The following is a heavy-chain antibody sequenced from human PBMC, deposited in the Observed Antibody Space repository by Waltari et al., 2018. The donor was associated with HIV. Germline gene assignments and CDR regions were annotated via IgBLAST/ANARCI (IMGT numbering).Heavy chain of an antibody. CDR2: ISWDGGST. CDR3: AKGSLTTKYYYGSGSYYNSPFDY. D-gene: IGHD3-10*01. CDR1: YT. Sequence: YTMHWVRQAPGKGLEWVSLISWDGGSTYYADSVKGRFTISRDNSKNSLYLQMNSLRTEDTALYYCAKGSLTTKYYYGSGSYYNSPFDYWGQGTLVTVSS. V-gene: IGHV3-43*01. J-gene: IGHJ4*02.